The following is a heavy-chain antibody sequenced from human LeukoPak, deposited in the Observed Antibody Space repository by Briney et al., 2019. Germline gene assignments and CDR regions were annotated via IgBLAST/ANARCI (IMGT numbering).Heavy chain of an antibody. CDR2: IYSGGST. D-gene: IGHD2-15*01. CDR1: GFTVSSNY. J-gene: IGHJ4*02. V-gene: IGHV3-53*01. Sequence: GGSLRLSCAASGFTVSSNYMSWVRQAPGKGLEWVSVIYSGGSTYYADSVKGRFTISRDNSKNTLYLQMNSLRAEDTAVYYCAVGGAGYCSGGSCPYNFDYWGQGTLVTVSS. CDR3: AVGGAGYCSGGSCPYNFDY.